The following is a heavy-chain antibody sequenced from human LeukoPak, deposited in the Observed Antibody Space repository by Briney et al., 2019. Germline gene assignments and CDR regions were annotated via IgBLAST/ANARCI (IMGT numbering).Heavy chain of an antibody. CDR2: INGRGDNT. D-gene: IGHD2/OR15-2a*01. CDR1: GVIISSYA. V-gene: IGHV3-23*01. CDR3: AKDRVSPGFNWFDP. Sequence: PGGSARLSCAASGVIISSYAMSWVRQAPGKGLEWVSAINGRGDNTYYADFVKGRFTISRDNSKSTVYLQMNSLRTEDTAVYCCAKDRVSPGFNWFDPWGQGTLVTVSS. J-gene: IGHJ5*02.